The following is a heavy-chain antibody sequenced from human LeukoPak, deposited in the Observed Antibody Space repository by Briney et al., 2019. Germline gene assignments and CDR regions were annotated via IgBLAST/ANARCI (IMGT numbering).Heavy chain of an antibody. CDR2: IYYSGST. D-gene: IGHD3-16*01. CDR3: ARHGSYYSYMDV. Sequence: SETLSLTCTVSGGSISSSSNYWGWIRQPPGEGLEWIGTIYYSGSTYYNPSLKSRVTISVDTSKLQFSLMLPSVTAADTAVYYCARHGSYYSYMDVWGKGTTVTVSS. V-gene: IGHV4-39*01. J-gene: IGHJ6*03. CDR1: GGSISSSSNY.